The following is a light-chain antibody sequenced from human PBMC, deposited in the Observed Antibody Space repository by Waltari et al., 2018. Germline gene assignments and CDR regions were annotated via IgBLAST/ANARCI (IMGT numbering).Light chain of an antibody. CDR2: AVS. CDR3: QQSSRTPPWT. V-gene: IGKV1-39*01. J-gene: IGKJ1*01. CDR1: QSISIY. Sequence: DIQMTQSPSSLSASVGDSVTITCRARQSISIYLNWYQQKPGKAPKLLISAVSSLQSGVPSRFSGSGSGTDFALTISSLQPEDCATYYCQQSSRTPPWTFGQGTQVEIK.